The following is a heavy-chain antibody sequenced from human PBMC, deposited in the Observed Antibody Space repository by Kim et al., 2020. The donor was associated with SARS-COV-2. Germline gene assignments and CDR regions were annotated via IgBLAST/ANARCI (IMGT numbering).Heavy chain of an antibody. CDR3: ARDALTMIVVAPLDC. Sequence: ASVKVSCKASGYTFTSYGISWVRQAPGQGLEWMGWISAYNGNTNYAQKLQGRVTMTTDTSTSTAYMELRSLRSDDTAVYYCARDALTMIVVAPLDCWGQGTLVTVSS. CDR1: GYTFTSYG. D-gene: IGHD3-22*01. CDR2: ISAYNGNT. V-gene: IGHV1-18*01. J-gene: IGHJ4*02.